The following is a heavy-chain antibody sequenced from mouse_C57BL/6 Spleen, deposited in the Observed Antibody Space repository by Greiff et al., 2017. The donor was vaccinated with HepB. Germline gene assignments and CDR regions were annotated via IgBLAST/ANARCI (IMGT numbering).Heavy chain of an antibody. CDR2: IDPETGGT. V-gene: IGHV1-15*01. CDR1: GYTFTDYE. Sequence: VQLQQSGAELVRPGASVTLSCKASGYTFTDYEMHWVKQTPVHGLEWIGAIDPETGGTAYNQKFKGKAILTADKSSSTAYMELRILTSEDSAVYYCTRSLLLRFFDYWGQGTTLTVSS. D-gene: IGHD1-1*01. CDR3: TRSLLLRFFDY. J-gene: IGHJ2*01.